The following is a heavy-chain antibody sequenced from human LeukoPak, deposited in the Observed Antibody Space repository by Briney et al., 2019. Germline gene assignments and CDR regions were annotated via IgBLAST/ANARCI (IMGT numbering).Heavy chain of an antibody. D-gene: IGHD2-15*01. CDR2: IYYSGST. V-gene: IGHV4-39*01. CDR1: GGSISSSSYY. J-gene: IGHJ4*02. Sequence: PSETLSLTCTVSGGSISSSSYYWGWIRQPPGKGLEWIGSIYYSGSTYYNPAIKSRVTISVDTPKNQFSLKLSSVTAADTAVYYCARQPAVVAAFDYWGQGTLATVSS. CDR3: ARQPAVVAAFDY.